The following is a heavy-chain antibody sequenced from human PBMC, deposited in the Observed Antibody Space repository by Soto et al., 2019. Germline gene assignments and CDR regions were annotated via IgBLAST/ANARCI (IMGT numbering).Heavy chain of an antibody. J-gene: IGHJ4*02. CDR1: GFTFSSYW. D-gene: IGHD3-22*01. Sequence: GGSLRLSCAASGFTFSSYWMSWVRQAPGKGLEWVANIDQDGSEKYYVDSVKGRFTISRDNGKNSLYLQMNSLRAEDTAVYYCARDPAPNYYDSSGYVYWGQGTLVTVSS. CDR2: IDQDGSEK. CDR3: ARDPAPNYYDSSGYVY. V-gene: IGHV3-7*05.